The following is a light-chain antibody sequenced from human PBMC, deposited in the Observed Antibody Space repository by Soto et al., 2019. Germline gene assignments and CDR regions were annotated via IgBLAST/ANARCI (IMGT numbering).Light chain of an antibody. Sequence: EIVLTQSPGTLSLSPGGRATLSCRAIQSVRNNYLARYQQKPDQAHNRRISGASGRATGTPDRLSGRGSGTDFKLTISRLAPEYFAVYYCQQYGSPPYTLGQGNKLVI. V-gene: IGKV3-20*01. CDR1: QSVRNNY. J-gene: IGKJ2*01. CDR3: QQYGSPPYT. CDR2: GAS.